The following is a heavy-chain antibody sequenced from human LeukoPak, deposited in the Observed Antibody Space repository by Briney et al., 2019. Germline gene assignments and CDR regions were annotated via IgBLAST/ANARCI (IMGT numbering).Heavy chain of an antibody. CDR2: ISGSGGST. D-gene: IGHD3-10*01. V-gene: IGHV3-23*01. J-gene: IGHJ4*02. Sequence: GGSLRLSCAASGFTFSSYAMSWVRQAPGKGLEWVSAISGSGGSTYYADSVKGRFTIPRDNSKNTLYLQMNSLRAEDTAVYYCAKDTGTMVRGVIGYFDYWGQGTLVTVSS. CDR3: AKDTGTMVRGVIGYFDY. CDR1: GFTFSSYA.